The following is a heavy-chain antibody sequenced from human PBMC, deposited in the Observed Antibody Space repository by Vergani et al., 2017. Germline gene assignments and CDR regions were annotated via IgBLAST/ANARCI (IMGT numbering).Heavy chain of an antibody. J-gene: IGHJ4*02. CDR3: ARDYSSSWYSTFDY. V-gene: IGHV4-31*11. D-gene: IGHD6-13*01. CDR1: GGTISSGGYY. Sequence: QVQLQESGPGLVKPSQTLSLTCAVSGGTISSGGYYWSWIRQHPGKGLEWIGYIYYSGSTYYNPSLKSRVTISVDTSKNQFSLKLSSVTAADTAVYYCARDYSSSWYSTFDYWGQGTLVTVSS. CDR2: IYYSGST.